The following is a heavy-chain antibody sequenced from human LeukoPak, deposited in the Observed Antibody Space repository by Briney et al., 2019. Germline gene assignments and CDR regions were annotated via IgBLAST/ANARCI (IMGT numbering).Heavy chain of an antibody. V-gene: IGHV1-46*01. CDR2: ISPSGGST. J-gene: IGHJ4*02. D-gene: IGHD6-19*01. CDR1: GYTFTTYY. CDR3: ARDGVAGTYYFDY. Sequence: ASVKVSCKASGYTFTTYYMHWVRQAPGQGLEWMGMISPSGGSTSYPQKFQGRVTMTRDTSTSTVYMELSSLISEDTAVYFCARDGVAGTYYFDYWGQGAPVTVSS.